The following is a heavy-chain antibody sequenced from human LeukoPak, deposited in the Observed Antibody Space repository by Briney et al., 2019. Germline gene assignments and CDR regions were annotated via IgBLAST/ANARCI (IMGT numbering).Heavy chain of an antibody. Sequence: SETLSLTCTVSGGSISNYYWSWIRQSPEKGLEWIGYIYYSGSTNYKPSLKSRVTISVDTSKNQFSLKLSSVTAADTAVYYCARGFRSSWYFPPIQYYFDYWGQGTLVTVSS. CDR2: IYYSGST. D-gene: IGHD6-13*01. V-gene: IGHV4-59*01. CDR3: ARGFRSSWYFPPIQYYFDY. J-gene: IGHJ4*01. CDR1: GGSISNYY.